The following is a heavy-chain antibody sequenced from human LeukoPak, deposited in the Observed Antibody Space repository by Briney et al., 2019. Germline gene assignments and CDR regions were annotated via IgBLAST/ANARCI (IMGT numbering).Heavy chain of an antibody. CDR1: GDSVSSNSAA. D-gene: IGHD3-9*01. Sequence: SQTLSFTCAISGDSVSSNSAAWNWIRQSPSRGLEWLGRTYYRSKWYNDYAVSVKSRITINPDTSKNQFSLQLNSVTPEDTAVYYCARGYDILTGYYVDYYYYGMDVWGKGTSVTVSS. CDR3: ARGYDILTGYYVDYYYYGMDV. V-gene: IGHV6-1*01. J-gene: IGHJ6*04. CDR2: TYYRSKWYN.